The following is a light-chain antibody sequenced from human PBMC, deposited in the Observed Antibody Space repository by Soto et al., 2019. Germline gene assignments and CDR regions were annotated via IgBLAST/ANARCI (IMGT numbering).Light chain of an antibody. Sequence: DIQMTQSPSSVSASVGDRVTITCRASQGISSWLAWYQQKPGKAPKLLIYAASSLQGGVPSRFSGSGSGTDFTLTITNLQPEDSAVYFCHQGHSPLLTFGGGTRLEI. V-gene: IGKV1-12*01. J-gene: IGKJ4*01. CDR3: HQGHSPLLT. CDR2: AAS. CDR1: QGISSW.